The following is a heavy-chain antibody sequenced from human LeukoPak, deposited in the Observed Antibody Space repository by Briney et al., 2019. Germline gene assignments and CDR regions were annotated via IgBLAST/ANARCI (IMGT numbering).Heavy chain of an antibody. CDR1: GFTFSSYS. D-gene: IGHD6-6*01. J-gene: IGHJ4*02. CDR2: ISSSSSSYI. Sequence: GGSLRLSCAASGFTFSSYSMNWVRQAPGKGLEWVSSISSSSSSYIYYADSVKGRFTISRDNAKNSLYLQMNSLRAEDTAVYYCARDRSRLSSSSNFDYWGQGTLVTVSS. CDR3: ARDRSRLSSSSNFDY. V-gene: IGHV3-21*01.